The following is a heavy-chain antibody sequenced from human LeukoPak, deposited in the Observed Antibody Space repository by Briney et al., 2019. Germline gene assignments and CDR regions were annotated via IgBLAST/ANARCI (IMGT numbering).Heavy chain of an antibody. CDR3: AKAKAGITMVRGVIIGILFDY. CDR2: ISGSGGST. V-gene: IGHV3-23*01. J-gene: IGHJ4*02. CDR1: GFTFSSYA. Sequence: QPGGSLRLSCAASGFTFSSYAMSWVRQAPGKGLEWVSAISGSGGSTYYADSVKDRFTISRDNSKNTLYLQMNSLRAEDTAVYYCAKAKAGITMVRGVIIGILFDYWGQGTLVTVSS. D-gene: IGHD3-10*01.